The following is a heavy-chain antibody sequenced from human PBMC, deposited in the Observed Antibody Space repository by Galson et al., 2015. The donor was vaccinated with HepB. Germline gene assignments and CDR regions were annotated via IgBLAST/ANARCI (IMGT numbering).Heavy chain of an antibody. CDR3: ARSRRPDVY. J-gene: IGHJ4*02. CDR2: ISANNGNT. CDR1: GYTFASYA. V-gene: IGHV1-18*01. Sequence: SVKVSCKASGYTFASYAITWVRQAPGQGLEWMGWISANNGNTDYAQKFQGRVTMTTDTFTSTAYMELRSLRSDDTAVYYCARSRRPDVYWGQGTLVTVSS.